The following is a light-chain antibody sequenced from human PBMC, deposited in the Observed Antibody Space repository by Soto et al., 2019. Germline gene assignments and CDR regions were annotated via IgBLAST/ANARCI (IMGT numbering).Light chain of an antibody. J-gene: IGKJ1*01. CDR3: QQSNDWPRT. CDR1: QSVSGN. Sequence: VSPQPAGTLAVSPGESTSLSCRASQSVSGNLAWYQQTPGQAPRLLIHGASTRATGIPARFSGSGSGTEFTLTICSLQSEDFAFYYCQQSNDWPRTFGQGTKVDI. CDR2: GAS. V-gene: IGKV3-15*01.